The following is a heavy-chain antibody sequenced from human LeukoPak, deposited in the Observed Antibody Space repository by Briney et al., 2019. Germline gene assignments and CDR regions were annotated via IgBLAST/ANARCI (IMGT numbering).Heavy chain of an antibody. CDR3: AKTAPTSDIVVVVAANYYYMDV. CDR2: SGSGGTT. J-gene: IGHJ6*03. D-gene: IGHD2-15*01. Sequence: GGSLRLSCAASGFTFSSYAMSWVRQAPGKGLEWVSGSGSGGTTYYADSVKGRFTISRDNSKNTLYLQMNSLRAEDTAVYYCAKTAPTSDIVVVVAANYYYMDVWGKGTPVTVSS. CDR1: GFTFSSYA. V-gene: IGHV3-23*01.